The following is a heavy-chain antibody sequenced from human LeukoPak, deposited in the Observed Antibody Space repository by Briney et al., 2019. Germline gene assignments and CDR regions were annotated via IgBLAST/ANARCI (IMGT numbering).Heavy chain of an antibody. CDR3: VKDHGWLLYS. J-gene: IGHJ4*02. CDR2: ISLDGATT. CDR1: GFTFSSYA. D-gene: IGHD3-9*01. V-gene: IGHV3-23*01. Sequence: QPGGSLRLSCAASGFTFSSYAMSWVRQAPGKGLEWVSGISLDGATTYYAGSVEGRFTISRDNSKNTLYLQMNSLRADDTAVYYCVKDHGWLLYSWGQGTLVTVSS.